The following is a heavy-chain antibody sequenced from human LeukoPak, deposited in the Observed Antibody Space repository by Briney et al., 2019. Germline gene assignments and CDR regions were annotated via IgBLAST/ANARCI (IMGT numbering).Heavy chain of an antibody. J-gene: IGHJ4*02. D-gene: IGHD6-13*01. V-gene: IGHV3-7*01. Sequence: PGGSLRLSCAASGFTFSSYWMSWVRQAPGKGLEWVANIKQDGSEKYYVDSVKGRFTISRDNAKNSLYLQMNSLGAEDTAVYYCARAMYSSSWHYWGQGTLVTVSS. CDR2: IKQDGSEK. CDR1: GFTFSSYW. CDR3: ARAMYSSSWHY.